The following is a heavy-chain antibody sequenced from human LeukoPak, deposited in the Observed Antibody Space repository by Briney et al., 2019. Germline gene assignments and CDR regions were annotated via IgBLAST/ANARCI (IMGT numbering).Heavy chain of an antibody. Sequence: ASVKVSCKASGYTFTGYYMHWVRQAPGQGLEWMGWINPNSGGTNYAQKFQGRVTMTRDTSISTAYMELSRLRPDDTAVYYCARGYDYVWGSYRLLDYWGQGTLVTVSS. CDR2: INPNSGGT. J-gene: IGHJ4*02. V-gene: IGHV1-2*02. D-gene: IGHD3-16*02. CDR1: GYTFTGYY. CDR3: ARGYDYVWGSYRLLDY.